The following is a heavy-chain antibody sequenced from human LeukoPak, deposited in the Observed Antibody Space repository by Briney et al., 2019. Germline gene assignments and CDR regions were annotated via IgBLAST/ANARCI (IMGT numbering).Heavy chain of an antibody. CDR3: ARGPLTMVRGVILYYFDY. D-gene: IGHD3-10*01. J-gene: IGHJ4*02. CDR2: ISAYNGNT. V-gene: IGHV1-18*01. Sequence: ASVKVSCKASGYTFTSYGISWVRQAPGQGLEWMGWISAYNGNTNYAQKLQGRVTMTTDTSTSTAYMELRSLRSDDTAVYYCARGPLTMVRGVILYYFDYWGQGTLVTVSS. CDR1: GYTFTSYG.